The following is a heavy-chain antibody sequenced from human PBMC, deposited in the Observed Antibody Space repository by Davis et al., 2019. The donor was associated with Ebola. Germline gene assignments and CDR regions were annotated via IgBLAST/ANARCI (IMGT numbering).Heavy chain of an antibody. CDR3: ARQGLDVVVPDAINYYYYYMDV. D-gene: IGHD2-2*02. CDR2: IYPGDSDT. CDR1: GYSFTSYW. J-gene: IGHJ6*03. Sequence: GESLKISCKGSGYSFTSYWIGWVRQMPGKGLEWMGIIYPGDSDTRYSPSFQGQVTISVDKSISTAYLQWSSLKASDTAMYYCARQGLDVVVPDAINYYYYYMDVWGKGTTVTVSS. V-gene: IGHV5-51*01.